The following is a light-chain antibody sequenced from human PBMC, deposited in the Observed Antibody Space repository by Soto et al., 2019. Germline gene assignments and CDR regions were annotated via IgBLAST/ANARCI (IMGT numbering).Light chain of an antibody. V-gene: IGKV1-39*01. Sequence: DIHMTQSPSSLSASVGDRVTITCRASQSIDSYVNWYQQKSGQAPKLLIYAASSLRSGVPSRFSGTGSGTDFTLTITSLQPEDFASYHCQQSYSSPPTFVQGTKLEIK. J-gene: IGKJ2*01. CDR1: QSIDSY. CDR2: AAS. CDR3: QQSYSSPPT.